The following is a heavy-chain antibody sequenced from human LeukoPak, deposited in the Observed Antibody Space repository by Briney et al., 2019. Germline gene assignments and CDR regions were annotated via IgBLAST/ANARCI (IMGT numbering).Heavy chain of an antibody. V-gene: IGHV3-23*01. CDR2: IRGSGGNT. Sequence: GGSLRLSCAASGFTFSSYAMNWVRQAPGKGLEWVSGIRGSGGNTYYTDSVKGRFTISIDNSKNTVYLQMNSLRAEDTAVYYCSKSVRTYYDSSGFDFWGQGTLVTVSS. CDR3: SKSVRTYYDSSGFDF. J-gene: IGHJ4*02. CDR1: GFTFSSYA. D-gene: IGHD3-22*01.